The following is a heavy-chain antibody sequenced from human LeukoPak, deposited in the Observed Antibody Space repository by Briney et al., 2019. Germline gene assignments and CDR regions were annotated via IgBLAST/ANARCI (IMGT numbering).Heavy chain of an antibody. J-gene: IGHJ4*02. CDR3: ARDRLGDYDHSGYYDK. V-gene: IGHV3-11*01. CDR1: GFTFSGYY. CDR2: ICDRGRNI. Sequence: PGGSLRLSCAASGFTFSGYYMSCIREAPGQWLGWVSSICDRGRNIYYPGPVKGRFHIFRDNAKNSVYLQKNNLRAEDTAVYYCARDRLGDYDHSGYYDKWGQGTLVTVSS. D-gene: IGHD3-22*01.